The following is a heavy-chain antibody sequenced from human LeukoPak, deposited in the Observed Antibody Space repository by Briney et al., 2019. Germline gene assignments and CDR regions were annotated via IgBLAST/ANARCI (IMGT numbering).Heavy chain of an antibody. J-gene: IGHJ6*02. V-gene: IGHV1-46*01. CDR2: INPSGGST. CDR1: GYTFTNSY. Sequence: ASVKVSCKASGYTFTNSYMHWVRQAPGQGLGWMGIINPSGGSTNYAQKFQGRVTMTRDTSTSTVYMELSSLRSEDTAVYYCARDGRGMDVWGQGTTVTVSS. CDR3: ARDGRGMDV.